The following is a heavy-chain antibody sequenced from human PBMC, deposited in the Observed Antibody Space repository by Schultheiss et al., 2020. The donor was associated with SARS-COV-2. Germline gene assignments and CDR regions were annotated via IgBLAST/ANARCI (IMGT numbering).Heavy chain of an antibody. V-gene: IGHV4-59*01. D-gene: IGHD3-3*01. CDR1: GGSISSYY. Sequence: SETLSLTCTVSGGSISSYYWSWIRQPPGKGLEWIGYIYYSGSTNYNPSLKSRVTISVDTSKNQFSLKLSSVTAADTAVYYCARDYGFWSGVEGWFDPWGQGTLVTVSS. CDR3: ARDYGFWSGVEGWFDP. CDR2: IYYSGST. J-gene: IGHJ5*02.